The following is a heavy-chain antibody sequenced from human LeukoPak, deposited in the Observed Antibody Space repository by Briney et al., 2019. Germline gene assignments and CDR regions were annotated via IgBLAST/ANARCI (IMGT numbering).Heavy chain of an antibody. CDR1: GYTFTGYY. Sequence: GASVKVSCKASGYTFTGYYMHWVRQAPGQGLEWRGWINPNSGGTNYAQKFQGRVTMTRDTSISTAYMELSRLRSDETAVYYCARDRITMVRGVPNWFDPWGQGTLVTVSS. CDR3: ARDRITMVRGVPNWFDP. D-gene: IGHD3-10*01. CDR2: INPNSGGT. J-gene: IGHJ5*02. V-gene: IGHV1-2*02.